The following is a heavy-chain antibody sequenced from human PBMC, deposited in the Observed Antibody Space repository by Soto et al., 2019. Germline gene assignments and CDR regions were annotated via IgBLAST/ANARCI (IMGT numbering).Heavy chain of an antibody. Sequence: SKTLSVTCTDSVGSSSNHYWSWIRQPPGKGLEWIAYIDYSGSTNYNPSLKSRVTISVDTSKIQFSLKLRSVAAADTAVYFCARVFGRDYYYYGMDVWGQGTTVTVSS. V-gene: IGHV4-59*11. CDR3: ARVFGRDYYYYGMDV. D-gene: IGHD3-3*01. CDR1: VGSSSNHY. CDR2: IDYSGST. J-gene: IGHJ6*02.